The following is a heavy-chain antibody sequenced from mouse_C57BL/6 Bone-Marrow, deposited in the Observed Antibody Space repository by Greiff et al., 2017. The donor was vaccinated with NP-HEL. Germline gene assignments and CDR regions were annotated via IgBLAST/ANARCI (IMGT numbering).Heavy chain of an antibody. D-gene: IGHD1-1*01. V-gene: IGHV1-81*01. CDR3: AGCYCGSSYWYFDV. CDR2: IYPRSGNT. Sequence: VKLMESGAELARPGASVKLSCKDSGYTFTSYGISWVKQRTGQGLEWIGEIYPRSGNTYYNEKFKGKATLTADKSSSTAYMELRSLTSEDSAVYFCAGCYCGSSYWYFDVCGTGPTVTVSS. CDR1: GYTFTSYG. J-gene: IGHJ1*03.